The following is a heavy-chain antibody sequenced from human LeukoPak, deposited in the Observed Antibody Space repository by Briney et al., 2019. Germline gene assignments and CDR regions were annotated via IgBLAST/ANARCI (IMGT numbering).Heavy chain of an antibody. Sequence: SETLPLTCTVPGGSISSSSYYWGWIRQPPGKGLEWIGSIYYSGSTYYNPSLKSRVTISVDTSKNQFSLKLSSVTAADTAVYYCARRTLGALDYWGQGTLVTVSS. CDR3: ARRTLGALDY. D-gene: IGHD6-13*01. V-gene: IGHV4-39*01. J-gene: IGHJ4*02. CDR1: GGSISSSSYY. CDR2: IYYSGST.